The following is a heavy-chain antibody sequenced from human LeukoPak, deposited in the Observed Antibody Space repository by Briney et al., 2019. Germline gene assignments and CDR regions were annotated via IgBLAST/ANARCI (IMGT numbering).Heavy chain of an antibody. J-gene: IGHJ4*02. V-gene: IGHV4-59*01. CDR2: MDYRGSA. CDR3: ARQRSRYGPEFDY. Sequence: SETLSLTCTVSGGSISSYFWSWIRQPPGKGLEWIGYMDYRGSANYYPSLKSRVTISVDTSKNQFSLKLSSVTAADTAVYYCARQRSRYGPEFDYWGQGTLVTVFS. D-gene: IGHD5-24*01. CDR1: GGSISSYF.